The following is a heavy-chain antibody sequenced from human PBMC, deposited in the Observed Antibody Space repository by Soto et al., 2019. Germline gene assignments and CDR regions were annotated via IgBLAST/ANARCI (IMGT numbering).Heavy chain of an antibody. J-gene: IGHJ3*02. CDR2: INHSGST. CDR1: GGSFSGYY. Sequence: SETLSLTCAVYGGSFSGYYWSWIRQPPGKGLEWIGEINHSGSTNYNPSLKSRVTISVDTSKNQFSLKLSSVTAADTAVYYCARDVNIVAMIEGDAFDIWGQGTTVTVSS. D-gene: IGHD5-12*01. CDR3: ARDVNIVAMIEGDAFDI. V-gene: IGHV4-34*01.